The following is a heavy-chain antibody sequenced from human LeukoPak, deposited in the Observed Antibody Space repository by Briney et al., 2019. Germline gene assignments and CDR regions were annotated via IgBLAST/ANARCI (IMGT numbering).Heavy chain of an antibody. J-gene: IGHJ6*04. CDR3: ARGEIVAVAGTTGGYYYYGMDA. CDR1: GGTFSSYA. Sequence: ASVKVSCKASGGTFSSYAISWVRQAPGQGLEWMGGIIPIFGTANYAQKFQGRVTITADESTSTAYMELSSLRSEDTAVYYCARGEIVAVAGTTGGYYYYGMDAWGKGTTVTVSS. CDR2: IIPIFGTA. D-gene: IGHD6-19*01. V-gene: IGHV1-69*01.